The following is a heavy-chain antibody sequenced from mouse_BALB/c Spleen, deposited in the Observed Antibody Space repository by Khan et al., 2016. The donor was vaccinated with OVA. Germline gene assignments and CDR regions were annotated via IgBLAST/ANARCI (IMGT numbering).Heavy chain of an antibody. V-gene: IGHV2-2*02. Sequence: QVQLQQSGPDLVQPSQSLSITCTVSGFSLTTYGVHWVRQSPGKGLEWLGVIWSGGSTDYNAAFISRLSISKDSSKSQVFFQMNSLQVNDTAIYYCARNYDYDEGLAYWGQGTLVTVSS. CDR1: GFSLTTYG. CDR2: IWSGGST. D-gene: IGHD2-4*01. J-gene: IGHJ3*01. CDR3: ARNYDYDEGLAY.